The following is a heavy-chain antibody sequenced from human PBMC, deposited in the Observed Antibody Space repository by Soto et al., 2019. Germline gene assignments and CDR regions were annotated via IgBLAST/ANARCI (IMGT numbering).Heavy chain of an antibody. CDR3: ARDQGGQSGNFIFDH. Sequence: PGGSLRLSCAASGFVFSDYVIHWVRQAPGRGLDWVAGIWYHGRDIFYTDSVKGRFTISRDNSKNMLYLQMNSLRAEDTAVYYCARDQGGQSGNFIFDHWRQGPMVTVSS. CDR1: GFVFSDYV. D-gene: IGHD1-26*01. V-gene: IGHV3-33*01. J-gene: IGHJ4*02. CDR2: IWYHGRDI.